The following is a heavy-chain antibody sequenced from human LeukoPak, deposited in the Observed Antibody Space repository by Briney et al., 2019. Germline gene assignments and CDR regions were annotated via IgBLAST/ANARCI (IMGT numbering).Heavy chain of an antibody. Sequence: PSETLSLTCTVSGGSISSYYWSWIRQPPGKGLEWIGYIYYSGSTNYNPSLKSRVTISVDTSKNQFSLKLSSVTAADTAVYYCARRRGMMYSDYWYFDLWGRGTLVTVSS. CDR2: IYYSGST. CDR1: GGSISSYY. J-gene: IGHJ2*01. CDR3: ARRRGMMYSDYWYFDL. V-gene: IGHV4-59*08. D-gene: IGHD3-16*01.